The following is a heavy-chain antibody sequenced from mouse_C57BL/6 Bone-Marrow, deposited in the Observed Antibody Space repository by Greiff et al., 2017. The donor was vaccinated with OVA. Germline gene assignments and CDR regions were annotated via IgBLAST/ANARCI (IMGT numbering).Heavy chain of an antibody. J-gene: IGHJ2*01. CDR2: IYPGSGST. CDR1: GYTFTSYW. Sequence: QVQLKESGAELVKPGASVKMSCKASGYTFTSYWITWVKQRPGQGLEWIGDIYPGSGSTNYNEKFKSKATLTVDTSSSTAYMQLSSLISEDSAVYYCAREGVTTVYFDYWGQGTTLTVSS. V-gene: IGHV1-55*01. CDR3: AREGVTTVYFDY. D-gene: IGHD2-2*01.